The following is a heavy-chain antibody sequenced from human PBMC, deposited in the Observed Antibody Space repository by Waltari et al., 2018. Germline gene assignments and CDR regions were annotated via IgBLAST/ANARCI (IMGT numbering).Heavy chain of an antibody. CDR3: ASDYSWYKALYYFDY. J-gene: IGHJ4*02. D-gene: IGHD6-13*01. V-gene: IGHV4-39*07. CDR2: IYYSGST. Sequence: QLQLQESGPGLVKPSETLSLTCTVSGGSISSSSYYWGWIRQPPGKGLEWIGSIYYSGSTYYNPSLKSRVTISVDTSKNQFSLKLSSVTAADTAVYYCASDYSWYKALYYFDYWGQGTLVTVSS. CDR1: GGSISSSSYY.